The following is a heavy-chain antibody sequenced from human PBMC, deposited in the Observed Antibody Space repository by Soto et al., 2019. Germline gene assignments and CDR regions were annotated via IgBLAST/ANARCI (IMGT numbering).Heavy chain of an antibody. Sequence: SETLSLTCTVSGGSISSGGYYWSWIRRHPGKGLEWIGYIYYSGSTYYNPSLKSRVTISVDTSKNQFSLKLSSVTAADTAVYYCARTSPVLLWFGESLQGNWFDPWGQGTLVTVSS. V-gene: IGHV4-31*03. CDR1: GGSISSGGYY. D-gene: IGHD3-10*01. CDR3: ARTSPVLLWFGESLQGNWFDP. J-gene: IGHJ5*02. CDR2: IYYSGST.